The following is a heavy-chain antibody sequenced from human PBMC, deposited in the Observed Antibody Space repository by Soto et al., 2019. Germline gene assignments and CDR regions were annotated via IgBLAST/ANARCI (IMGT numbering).Heavy chain of an antibody. CDR2: INHSGST. CDR1: GGSFSGYY. D-gene: IGHD3-3*01. Sequence: SETLSLTCAVYGGSFSGYYWSWIRQPPGKGLEWIGEINHSGSTNYNPSLKSRVTISVDTSKNQFSLKLSSVTAADTAVYYCARDLLGWGGYYYYYYGMDVWGQGTTVTVSS. V-gene: IGHV4-34*01. J-gene: IGHJ6*02. CDR3: ARDLLGWGGYYYYYYGMDV.